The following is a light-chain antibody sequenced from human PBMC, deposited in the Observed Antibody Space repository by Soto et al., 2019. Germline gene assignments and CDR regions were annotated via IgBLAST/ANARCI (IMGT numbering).Light chain of an antibody. CDR3: YSYAGRNIWV. Sequence: QSVLTQPASVSGSPGQSITISCIGTSNDISPYNYVSWYQQHPGKAPKLMIYGVTERPSGVPDRFSGSKSGNTASLTVSGLQAEDEADYYCYSYAGRNIWVFGGGTKLTVL. CDR1: SNDISPYNY. J-gene: IGLJ3*02. V-gene: IGLV2-8*01. CDR2: GVT.